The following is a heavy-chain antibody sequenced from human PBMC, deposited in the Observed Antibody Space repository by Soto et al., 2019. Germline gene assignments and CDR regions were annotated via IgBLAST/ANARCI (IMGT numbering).Heavy chain of an antibody. V-gene: IGHV2-70*04. D-gene: IGHD3-22*01. CDR2: IDWDDDE. J-gene: IGHJ3*01. Sequence: SSATLSIPSHALTVSFSFSCFSLMGSGMGGSWLRQPRRNATEWLARIDWDDDEVYSTSLRSRLTIPQDTSKIQVVLTMTNMAPVDTATYYSARNPGVQYDRSGSADAFDVWGQGTMVTVSS. CDR3: ARNPGVQYDRSGSADAFDV. CDR1: CFSLMGSGMG.